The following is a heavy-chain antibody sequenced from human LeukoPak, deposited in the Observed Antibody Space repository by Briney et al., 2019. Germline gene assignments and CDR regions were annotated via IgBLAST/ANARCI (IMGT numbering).Heavy chain of an antibody. Sequence: GGSLRLSCTASGFTFGDYAMSWVRQAPGKGLEWVGFIRSKAYGGTTEYAASVKGRFTISRDDSKSIAYLQMNSLKTEDTAVYYCTRDATGCGSTSCYTIVNWFDPWGQGTLVTVSS. CDR3: TRDATGCGSTSCYTIVNWFDP. V-gene: IGHV3-49*04. CDR1: GFTFGDYA. J-gene: IGHJ5*02. CDR2: IRSKAYGGTT. D-gene: IGHD2-2*02.